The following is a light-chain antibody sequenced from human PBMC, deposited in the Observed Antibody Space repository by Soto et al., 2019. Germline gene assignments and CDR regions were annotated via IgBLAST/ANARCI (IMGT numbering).Light chain of an antibody. CDR2: DAY. Sequence: EIVLTQSPATLSVSPGESATLSCRASQSVSSHLGWFQQKPGQVPRLLIYDAYNRATGIPPRFSGSGSGTDFTLTISSLEPEDSAVYYCQQRHMWPITFGQGTRLEIK. J-gene: IGKJ5*01. V-gene: IGKV3-11*01. CDR3: QQRHMWPIT. CDR1: QSVSSH.